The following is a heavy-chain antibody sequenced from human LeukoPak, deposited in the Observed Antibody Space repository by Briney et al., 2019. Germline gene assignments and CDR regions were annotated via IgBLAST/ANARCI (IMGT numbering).Heavy chain of an antibody. V-gene: IGHV3-30*04. CDR1: GFTFSSYA. J-gene: IGHJ4*02. CDR2: ISYDGSNK. CDR3: ARTVVGITMVRGVIGGFDY. Sequence: GGSLRLSCAASGFTFSSYAMHWVRQAPGKGLEWVAVISYDGSNKYYADSVKGRFTISRDNSKNTLYLQMNSLRAEDTAVYHCARTVVGITMVRGVIGGFDYWGQGTLVTVSS. D-gene: IGHD3-10*01.